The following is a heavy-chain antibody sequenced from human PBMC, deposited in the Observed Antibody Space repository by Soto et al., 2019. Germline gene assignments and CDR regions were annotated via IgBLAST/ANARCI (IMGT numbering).Heavy chain of an antibody. D-gene: IGHD2-15*01. J-gene: IGHJ5*02. CDR3: VRGGGGGLFDP. Sequence: PRGTLILSCSASGFSFMNYEMNWVRQAPGKGLEWVAYISSGGDTIHYADSVRGRFTISRDNAKRSLYLQMMSLTAEDTAIYYCVRGGGGGLFDPWGQGTMVTVSS. CDR2: ISSGGDTI. CDR1: GFSFMNYE. V-gene: IGHV3-48*03.